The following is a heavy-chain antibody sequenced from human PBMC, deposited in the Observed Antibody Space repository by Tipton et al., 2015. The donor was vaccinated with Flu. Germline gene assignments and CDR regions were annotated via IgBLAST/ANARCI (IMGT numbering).Heavy chain of an antibody. J-gene: IGHJ5*02. CDR3: ARGWGMAAAGHRGWGDP. V-gene: IGHV4-61*01. CDR1: GGSVSGGSYY. CDR2: IYYSGST. D-gene: IGHD6-13*01. Sequence: TLSLTCTVSGGSVSGGSYYWSWLRQPPGQGLEWIGYIYYSGSTNYNPSLKSRVTISAATSQNQFSLKLSSVTAAATAVYYWARGWGMAAAGHRGWGDPWGQGTLVTVSS.